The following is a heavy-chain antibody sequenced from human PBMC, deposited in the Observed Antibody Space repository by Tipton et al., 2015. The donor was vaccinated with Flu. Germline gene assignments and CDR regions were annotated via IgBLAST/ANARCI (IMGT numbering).Heavy chain of an antibody. D-gene: IGHD3-22*01. CDR3: VRGHEASGYHYLRPLDA. Sequence: GLVKPSETLSLTCSVSGGSIAPHYWGWVRQPPGKGLEWIGHIHYSGATDYNPSLRSRVSLSVDMSKNQLFLRLDSVTPADTAVYFCVRGHEASGYHYLRPLDAWGQGLLVSVSS. CDR2: IHYSGAT. CDR1: GGSIAPHY. J-gene: IGHJ5*02. V-gene: IGHV4-59*08.